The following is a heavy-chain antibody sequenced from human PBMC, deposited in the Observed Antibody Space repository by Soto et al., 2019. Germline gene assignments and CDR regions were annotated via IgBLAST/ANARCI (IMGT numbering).Heavy chain of an antibody. V-gene: IGHV3-30-3*01. CDR2: ISYDGSNK. Sequence: QPGESLRLSCAASGFTFSSYAMHWVRQAPGKGLEWVAVISYDGSNKYYADSVKGRSTISRDNSKNTLYLQMNSLRAEDTAVYYCASVGATNGPDYWGQGTLVTVSS. D-gene: IGHD1-26*01. CDR1: GFTFSSYA. CDR3: ASVGATNGPDY. J-gene: IGHJ4*02.